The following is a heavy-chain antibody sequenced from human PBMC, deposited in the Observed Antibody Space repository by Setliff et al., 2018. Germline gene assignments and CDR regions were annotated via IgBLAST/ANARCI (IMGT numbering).Heavy chain of an antibody. CDR1: GGSISSGYYY. D-gene: IGHD1-1*01. Sequence: SETLSLTCTVSGGSISSGYYYWNWIRQPAGKGLEWIGNIYTSGSTLYNPSLKSRVTISLDTSNDQFSLEMTSVTAADTAVYYCARDRGSNNSPEDFDYWGLGTLVTVSS. V-gene: IGHV4-61*10. CDR2: IYTSGST. CDR3: ARDRGSNNSPEDFDY. J-gene: IGHJ4*02.